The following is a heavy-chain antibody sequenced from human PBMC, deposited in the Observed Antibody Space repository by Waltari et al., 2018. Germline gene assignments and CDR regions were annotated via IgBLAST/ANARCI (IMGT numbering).Heavy chain of an antibody. CDR1: GFPVSSNY. CDR2: IYSGGST. D-gene: IGHD5-18*01. J-gene: IGHJ6*02. Sequence: EVQLVATGGGLIQPGGSLRLSCAASGFPVSSNYMSWVRQAPGKGLAWVSVIYSGGSTYYADSVKGRFTISRDNSKNTLYLQMNSLRAEDTAVYYCARDSGYSYGGMDVWGQGTTVTVSS. V-gene: IGHV3-53*02. CDR3: ARDSGYSYGGMDV.